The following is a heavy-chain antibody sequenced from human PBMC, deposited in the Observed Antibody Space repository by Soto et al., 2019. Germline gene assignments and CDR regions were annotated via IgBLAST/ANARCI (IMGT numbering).Heavy chain of an antibody. V-gene: IGHV4-39*01. CDR2: IVYTGNT. CDR3: GVAGPHNNWFDP. Sequence: QLYLQQSGPGLVRPSETLSLTCSVSGESISRRNNYYWGWIRQSPGKGLEWIGSIVYTGNTYHNPSLKSRVTMSVDMPKNQFSLNLTSVTAADTAVYFCGVAGPHNNWFDPWGQGILVTVSS. D-gene: IGHD6-19*01. CDR1: GESISRRNNYY. J-gene: IGHJ5*02.